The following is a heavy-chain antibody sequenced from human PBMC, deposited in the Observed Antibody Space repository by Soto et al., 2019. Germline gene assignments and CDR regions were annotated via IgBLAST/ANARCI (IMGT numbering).Heavy chain of an antibody. J-gene: IGHJ4*02. CDR1: GFTFSTDS. Sequence: EGQLVESGGGLVQPGGSERLSCVASGFTFSTDSMNWVRQAPGKGLEWVAHISTSGATRYYADSVKGRFTISRDNAKTSLYLQMDSLRNEDTAVYYCARFFGSGFDYWGQGTLVTVSS. CDR2: ISTSGATR. D-gene: IGHD6-19*01. V-gene: IGHV3-48*02. CDR3: ARFFGSGFDY.